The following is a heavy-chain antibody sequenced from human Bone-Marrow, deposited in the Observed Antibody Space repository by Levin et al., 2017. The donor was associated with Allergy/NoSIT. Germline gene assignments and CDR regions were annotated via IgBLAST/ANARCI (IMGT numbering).Heavy chain of an antibody. Sequence: GESLKISCQASGYAFSTSFIHWVRQAPGQGLEWMGLIDPRSGTPEYAQKFQDRVTMTRDTSASTVYMDLSSLRSDDTAVYYCMRGQLLSGWFDPWGQGTLVTVSS. V-gene: IGHV1-46*01. D-gene: IGHD4-23*01. CDR3: MRGQLLSGWFDP. J-gene: IGHJ5*02. CDR2: IDPRSGTP. CDR1: GYAFSTSF.